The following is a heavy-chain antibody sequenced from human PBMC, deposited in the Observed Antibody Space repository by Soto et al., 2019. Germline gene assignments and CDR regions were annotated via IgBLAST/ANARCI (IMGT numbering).Heavy chain of an antibody. D-gene: IGHD6-6*01. CDR3: ARSSSSRVHDY. J-gene: IGHJ4*02. Sequence: ASVKVSCKASGYTFTSYAMHWLRQAPGQRLEWMGWINAGNGNTKYSQKFQGRVTITRDTSASTAYMELGSLRSEDTAVYYCARSSSSRVHDYWGQGTLVTVSS. CDR2: INAGNGNT. CDR1: GYTFTSYA. V-gene: IGHV1-3*01.